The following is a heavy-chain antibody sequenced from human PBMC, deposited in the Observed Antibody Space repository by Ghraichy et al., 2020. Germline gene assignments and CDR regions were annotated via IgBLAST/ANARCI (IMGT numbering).Heavy chain of an antibody. CDR1: GFSFNTNG. J-gene: IGHJ2*01. D-gene: IGHD6-19*01. Sequence: GESLNISCAASGFSFNTNGMSWVRQAPGRGPEWVSSISRSGDSTYYADSVKGRFTVSRDNSKNTLYLQMNSLRVEDTAVFYCVKIAVIGLWYFDLWGRGTLVSCSS. CDR3: VKIAVIGLWYFDL. CDR2: ISRSGDST. V-gene: IGHV3-23*01.